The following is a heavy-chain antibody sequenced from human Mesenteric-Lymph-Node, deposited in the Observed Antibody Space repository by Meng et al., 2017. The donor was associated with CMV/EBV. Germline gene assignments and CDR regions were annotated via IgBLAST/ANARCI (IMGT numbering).Heavy chain of an antibody. Sequence: GESLKISCAASGFTFSNYGMHWVRQAPGKGLEWVTFIRHDGSNQHYADSVTGRFTISRDNSKNTLYVQMNSLRTEDTAVYYCARAQGCINGVCYTGFGFYFDFWGQGTLVTVSS. CDR1: GFTFSNYG. CDR2: IRHDGSNQ. J-gene: IGHJ4*02. V-gene: IGHV3-30*02. D-gene: IGHD2-8*01. CDR3: ARAQGCINGVCYTGFGFYFDF.